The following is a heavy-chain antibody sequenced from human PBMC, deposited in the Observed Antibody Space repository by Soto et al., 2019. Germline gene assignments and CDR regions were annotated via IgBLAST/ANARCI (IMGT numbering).Heavy chain of an antibody. CDR3: ALRSSSWHFDY. V-gene: IGHV3-64D*06. CDR1: GFTFSSYA. Sequence: EVQLVESGGGLVQPGGSLRLSCSASGFTFSSYAMHWVRQAPGKGLEYVSAISSNGGSTYYADSVKGRFTISRDNSKSTLYLQMSSLRAEDTAVYYCALRSSSWHFDYWGQGTLVTVSS. J-gene: IGHJ4*02. D-gene: IGHD6-13*01. CDR2: ISSNGGST.